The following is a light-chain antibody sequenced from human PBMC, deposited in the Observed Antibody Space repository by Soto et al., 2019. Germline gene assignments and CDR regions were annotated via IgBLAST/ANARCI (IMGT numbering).Light chain of an antibody. V-gene: IGKV1-27*01. CDR1: QGISNY. J-gene: IGKJ1*01. Sequence: DIQMTQSPSSLSASVGDRVTITCRASQGISNYLAWYQQKPGKVPKLLIYAASTLQSGVPSRFSGSGSGTDFNLNISSLQPEDVATYSCQKYNSAPWTVGQGTKVEIK. CDR3: QKYNSAPWT. CDR2: AAS.